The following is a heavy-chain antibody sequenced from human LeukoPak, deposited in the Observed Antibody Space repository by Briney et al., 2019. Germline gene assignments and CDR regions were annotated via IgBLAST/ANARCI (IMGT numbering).Heavy chain of an antibody. D-gene: IGHD3-3*01. CDR2: IYPGDSDT. J-gene: IGHJ6*03. CDR1: GYAFTDYW. Sequence: GESLKISCKASGYAFTDYWIGWVRQMPGKGLECMGVIYPGDSDTKYSPSFQDQATISADKSIRTAYLQLSSLKASDTAIYYCARHIEYWSGFPGFYMDVWGKGTPVTVS. CDR3: ARHIEYWSGFPGFYMDV. V-gene: IGHV5-51*01.